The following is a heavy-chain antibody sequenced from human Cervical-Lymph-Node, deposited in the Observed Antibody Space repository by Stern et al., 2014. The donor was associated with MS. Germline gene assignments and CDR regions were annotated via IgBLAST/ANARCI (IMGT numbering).Heavy chain of an antibody. CDR3: VRAQYRLAYGMDV. CDR2: INHSGSI. J-gene: IGHJ6*02. D-gene: IGHD3-16*02. CDR1: GGSFSGYY. V-gene: IGHV4-34*01. Sequence: QVQLQQWGAGLLKPSETLSLTCAVYGGSFSGYYWSWIRQSPGKGLEWIGEINHSGSINYNPSLKSRVTISLDTSKNQFSLKLSSVTAAETAVYYCVRAQYRLAYGMDVWGQGTTVTVSS.